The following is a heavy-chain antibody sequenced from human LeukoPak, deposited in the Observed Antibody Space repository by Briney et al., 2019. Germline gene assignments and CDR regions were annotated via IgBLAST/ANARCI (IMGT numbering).Heavy chain of an antibody. CDR2: IIPIFGTA. CDR3: ASKTYCGGDCYYFDY. Sequence: GASVKVSCKASGGTFSSYAISWVRQAPGQGREWMGGIIPIFGTANYAQKFQGRVTITADESTSTAYMELSSLRSEDTAVYYCASKTYCGGDCYYFDYWGQGTLVTVSS. D-gene: IGHD2-21*02. J-gene: IGHJ4*02. CDR1: GGTFSSYA. V-gene: IGHV1-69*13.